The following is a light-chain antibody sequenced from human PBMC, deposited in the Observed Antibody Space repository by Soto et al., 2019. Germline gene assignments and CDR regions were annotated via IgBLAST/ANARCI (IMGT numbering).Light chain of an antibody. CDR3: QSYDSSRSPLYV. V-gene: IGLV1-40*01. CDR1: SSNIGAGYD. Sequence: QSVLTQPPSVSGATGQRVSISCTGSSSNIGAGYDVHWYQHLPGTAPKLLIYANNNRPSGVPDRFSGSKSGTSASLAITGLQAEDEADYYCQSYDSSRSPLYVFGTGTKLTVL. CDR2: ANN. J-gene: IGLJ1*01.